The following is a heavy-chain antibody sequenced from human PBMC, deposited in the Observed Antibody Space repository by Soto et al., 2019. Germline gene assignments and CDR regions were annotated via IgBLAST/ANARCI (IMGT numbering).Heavy chain of an antibody. V-gene: IGHV3-33*01. Sequence: VGSLRLCCAAAGVTFSGYGRHWVRQDPGKGLEWVAVIWYDGSNKYYADSVKGRFTISRDNSKNTLYLQMNSLRAEDTAVYYCAREAAYCSSTSCYHDYWGQGTLVTVSS. CDR1: GVTFSGYG. CDR3: AREAAYCSSTSCYHDY. CDR2: IWYDGSNK. D-gene: IGHD2-2*01. J-gene: IGHJ4*02.